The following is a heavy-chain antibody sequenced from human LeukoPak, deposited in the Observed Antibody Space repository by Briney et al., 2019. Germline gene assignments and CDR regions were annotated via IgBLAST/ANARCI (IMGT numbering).Heavy chain of an antibody. D-gene: IGHD1-26*01. CDR2: INSDRSIV. CDR1: GFLFSNYW. J-gene: IGHJ4*02. Sequence: PGGSLRLSCAASGFLFSNYWMHWVRQAPGKGLVWVSRINSDRSIVNYADSVKGRFTISRDNAKNTLYLRMNSLRVDDTAVYYCARVVSGSYPFDHWGQGTLVTVSS. V-gene: IGHV3-74*01. CDR3: ARVVSGSYPFDH.